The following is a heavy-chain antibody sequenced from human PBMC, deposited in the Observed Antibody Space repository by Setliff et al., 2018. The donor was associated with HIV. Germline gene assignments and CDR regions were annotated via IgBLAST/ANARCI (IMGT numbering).Heavy chain of an antibody. J-gene: IGHJ4*02. D-gene: IGHD3-16*01. CDR3: AKGVGGSYALGSKVLDS. CDR2: IIPVLGIT. Sequence: SVKVSCKASGDTFSRSTYTWVRRAPGQGLDWMGGIIPVLGITNYAQKFQGRVILTADESTSTLYMELTSLTFEDTAVYYCAKGVGGSYALGSKVLDSWGQGTLVTVSS. V-gene: IGHV1-69*10. CDR1: GDTFSRST.